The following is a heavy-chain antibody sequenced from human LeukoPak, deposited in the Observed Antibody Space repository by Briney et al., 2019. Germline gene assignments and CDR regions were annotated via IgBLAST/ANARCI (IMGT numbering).Heavy chain of an antibody. Sequence: PGGSLRLSCAASGFTFSDYWMHWVRQAPGKGLVWVSRIISDGSSATYADSVKGRFTMSRDNAKSTLYLQMNSLRAEDTAVYYCVRDARYIPEWWGQGTLVTVSS. V-gene: IGHV3-74*01. CDR2: IISDGSSA. J-gene: IGHJ4*02. D-gene: IGHD3-3*01. CDR3: VRDARYIPEW. CDR1: GFTFSDYW.